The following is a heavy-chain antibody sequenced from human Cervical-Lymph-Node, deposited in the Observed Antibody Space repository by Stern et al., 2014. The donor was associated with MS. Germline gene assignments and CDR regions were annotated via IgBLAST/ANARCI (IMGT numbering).Heavy chain of an antibody. CDR1: GYTFTSYA. D-gene: IGHD3-22*01. J-gene: IGHJ3*02. CDR3: ASAARDSSGHDAFDI. CDR2: INAGNGNT. V-gene: IGHV1-3*01. Sequence: QVQLMQSGAEVKKPGASVKVSCKASGYTFTSYAMHWVRQAPGQRLEWIGWINAGNGNTKYSQKFQGRVTITRDTSASTAYMELSSLRSEDTAVYYCASAARDSSGHDAFDIWGQGTMVTVSS.